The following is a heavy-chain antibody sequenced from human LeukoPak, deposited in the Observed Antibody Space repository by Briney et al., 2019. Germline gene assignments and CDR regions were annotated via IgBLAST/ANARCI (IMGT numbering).Heavy chain of an antibody. CDR2: INHSGST. V-gene: IGHV4-34*01. CDR3: AREYYYDSSGYYVWYFDL. Sequence: SETLSLTCAVYGGSFSGYYWSWIRQPPGKGLEWIGEINHSGSTNYNPSLKSRVTISVDTSKNQFSLKLSSVTAADTAVYYCAREYYYDSSGYYVWYFDLWGRGTLVTVSS. J-gene: IGHJ2*01. D-gene: IGHD3-22*01. CDR1: GGSFSGYY.